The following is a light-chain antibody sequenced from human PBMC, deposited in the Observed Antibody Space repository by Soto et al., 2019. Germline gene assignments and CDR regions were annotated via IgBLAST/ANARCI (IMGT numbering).Light chain of an antibody. Sequence: EIVLTQSPGTLSLSPGERATLSCRASQSVNSNYLAWYQQKPGKARRLLIDAAYSSATGTADRFSGSESGTDFPLTISILEHEDAAVYYWQQYASSPFTFGGGTKVEIK. V-gene: IGKV3-20*01. CDR1: QSVNSNY. CDR3: QQYASSPFT. CDR2: AAY. J-gene: IGKJ4*01.